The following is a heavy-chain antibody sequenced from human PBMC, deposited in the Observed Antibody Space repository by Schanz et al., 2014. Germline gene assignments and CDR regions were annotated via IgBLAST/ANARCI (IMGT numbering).Heavy chain of an antibody. CDR3: AEDGEATTGCDF. V-gene: IGHV1-8*01. Sequence: QVQLVQSGGEVKKPGASVRVSCKASGYSFTTYDVNWVRQATGQGLEWMGWMNPTTGNRGYAQNFQGRVTMTRDTSTSTVLKERSSRRAEDAAVYYGAEDGEATTGCDFWGQGTLVTVSS. J-gene: IGHJ4*02. CDR1: GYSFTTYD. D-gene: IGHD1-1*01. CDR2: MNPTTGNR.